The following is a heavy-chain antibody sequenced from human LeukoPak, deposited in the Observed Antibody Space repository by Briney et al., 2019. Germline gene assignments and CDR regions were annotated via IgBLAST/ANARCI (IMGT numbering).Heavy chain of an antibody. Sequence: VASVKVSCKASGYTFTGYYMHWVRQAPGQGLEWMGWINPNSGGTNYAQKFQGRVTMTRDTSVSTAYKELSRLRSDDTAVYYCARDPGFMVRGSRRGYDDYYYYMDVWGKGTTVTISS. CDR3: ARDPGFMVRGSRRGYDDYYYYMDV. CDR2: INPNSGGT. V-gene: IGHV1-2*02. CDR1: GYTFTGYY. J-gene: IGHJ6*03. D-gene: IGHD3-10*01.